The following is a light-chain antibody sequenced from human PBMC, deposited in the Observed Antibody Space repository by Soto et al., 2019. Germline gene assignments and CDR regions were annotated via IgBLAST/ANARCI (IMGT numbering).Light chain of an antibody. V-gene: IGKV3-20*01. CDR3: QQYGSSPLT. J-gene: IGKJ4*01. CDR2: GAS. CDR1: QSVSSSY. Sequence: LVLTQSPVTMSLSPGERATLSCRASQSVSSSYLAWYQQKPGQAPRLLIYGASSRATGIPDRFSGSGSGTDFTLTISRLEPEDFAVYYCQQYGSSPLTFGGGTKVAIK.